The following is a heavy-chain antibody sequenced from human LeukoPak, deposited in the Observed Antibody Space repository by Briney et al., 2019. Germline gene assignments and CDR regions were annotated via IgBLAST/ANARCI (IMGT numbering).Heavy chain of an antibody. V-gene: IGHV4-34*01. J-gene: IGHJ4*02. CDR2: INHSGST. CDR1: GGSISSYY. Sequence: SETLSLTCTVSGGSISSYYWSWIRQPPGKGLEWIGEINHSGSTNYNPSLKSRVTISVDTSKNQFSLKLSSVTAADTAVYYCARGPTGYYTTVYKYYFDYWGQGTLVTVSS. CDR3: ARGPTGYYTTVYKYYFDY. D-gene: IGHD3/OR15-3a*01.